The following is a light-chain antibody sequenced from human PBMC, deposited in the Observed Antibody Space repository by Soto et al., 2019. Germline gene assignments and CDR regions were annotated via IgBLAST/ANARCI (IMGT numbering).Light chain of an antibody. CDR1: QSVYSSY. V-gene: IGKV3D-20*02. CDR2: DAS. Sequence: EIMLTQSPGTLSLSPGERATLSCRASQSVYSSYLAWYQQRPGQAPRLLFYDASIRATGIPDRFSGSGSGTDFSLTISRLEPEDFATYYCQQSYSIPRTFGQGTKVEIK. J-gene: IGKJ1*01. CDR3: QQSYSIPRT.